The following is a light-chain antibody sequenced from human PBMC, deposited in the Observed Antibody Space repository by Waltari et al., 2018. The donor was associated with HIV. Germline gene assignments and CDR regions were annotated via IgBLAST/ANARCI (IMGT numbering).Light chain of an antibody. J-gene: IGLJ3*02. V-gene: IGLV1-40*01. Sequence: QSVLTQPPSGFAAPGKRVIISCTGSSATIGAGYDVHWYQQLPGTAPKHLIYGNSNRPSGVPDRFSVSKSGTSASLAITGLQAEDEADYYCQSYDSSLSGSVVFGGGTKLTVL. CDR3: QSYDSSLSGSVV. CDR1: SATIGAGYD. CDR2: GNS.